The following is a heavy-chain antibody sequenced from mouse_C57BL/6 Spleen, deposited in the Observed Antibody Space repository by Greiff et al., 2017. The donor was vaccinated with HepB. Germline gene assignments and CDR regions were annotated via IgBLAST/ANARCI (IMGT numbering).Heavy chain of an antibody. CDR3: AIYYYGSSCYFDV. D-gene: IGHD1-1*01. V-gene: IGHV1-42*01. J-gene: IGHJ1*03. CDR2: INPSTGGT. Sequence: EVQLQQSGPELVKPGASVKISCKASGYSFTGYYMNWVKQSPEKSLEWIGEINPSTGGTTYNQKFKAKATLTVDKSSSTAYMQLKSLTSEDSAVYYCAIYYYGSSCYFDVWGTGTTVTVSS. CDR1: GYSFTGYY.